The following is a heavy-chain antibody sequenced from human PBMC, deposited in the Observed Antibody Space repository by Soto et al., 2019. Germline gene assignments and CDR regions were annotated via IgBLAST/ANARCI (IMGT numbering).Heavy chain of an antibody. D-gene: IGHD3-22*01. J-gene: IGHJ4*02. CDR3: AREYNYDSSGIGFDS. CDR2: ISPYNGNT. V-gene: IGHV1-18*01. Sequence: ASVKVSCKASGYTFTSHDISWVRQAPGQGLEWMGWISPYNGNTNYAQRLQGRVTMTADTSTSTAYMELRSLRSDDTAVYYCAREYNYDSSGIGFDSWGQGTLVTVS. CDR1: GYTFTSHD.